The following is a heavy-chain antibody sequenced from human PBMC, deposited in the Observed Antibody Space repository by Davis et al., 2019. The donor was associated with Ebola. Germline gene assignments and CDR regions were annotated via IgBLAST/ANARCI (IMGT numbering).Heavy chain of an antibody. CDR1: GGSISSGGYY. CDR2: IYYSGST. Sequence: LRLSCTVSGGSISSGGYYWSWIRQHPGKGLEWIGYIYYSGSTYYNPSLKSRVTISVDTSKNQFSLKLSSVTAADTAVYYCASLIPPRSYDSSGYAWDAFDIWGQGTMVTVSS. V-gene: IGHV4-31*03. J-gene: IGHJ3*02. CDR3: ASLIPPRSYDSSGYAWDAFDI. D-gene: IGHD3-22*01.